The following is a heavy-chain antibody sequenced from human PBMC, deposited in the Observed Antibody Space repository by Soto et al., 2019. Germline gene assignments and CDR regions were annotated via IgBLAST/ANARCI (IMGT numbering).Heavy chain of an antibody. CDR1: GFTFSSYG. J-gene: IGHJ4*02. V-gene: IGHV3-33*01. Sequence: QVQLVESGGGVVQPGRSLRLSCEASGFTFSSYGMHWVRQAPGKGLEWMAVIWYDGSNKYHADYVKGRFTISRDNSKNTLYRQMNSLRAEDTAVYYCARDCAGYSSGWYQRGGFDYWGQGTLVTVSS. CDR2: IWYDGSNK. CDR3: ARDCAGYSSGWYQRGGFDY. D-gene: IGHD6-19*01.